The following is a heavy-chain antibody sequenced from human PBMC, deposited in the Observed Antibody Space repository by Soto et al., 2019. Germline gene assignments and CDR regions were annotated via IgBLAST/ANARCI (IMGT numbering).Heavy chain of an antibody. D-gene: IGHD3-3*01. J-gene: IGHJ6*02. Sequence: SETLSLTCTVSGGSISSYYWSWIRQPPGKGLEWIGYIYYSGSTNYNPSLKSRVTISVDTSKNQFSLKLSSVTAADTAVYYCARYGAPYYDFWSGYFSSPLGYYYLMYVCGQGTSVPV. CDR1: GGSISSYY. V-gene: IGHV4-59*01. CDR3: ARYGAPYYDFWSGYFSSPLGYYYLMYV. CDR2: IYYSGST.